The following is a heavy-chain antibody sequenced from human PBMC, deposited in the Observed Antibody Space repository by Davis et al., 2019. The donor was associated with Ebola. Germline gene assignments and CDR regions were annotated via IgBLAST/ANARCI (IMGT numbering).Heavy chain of an antibody. CDR3: ARSTYSYGYYMDF. D-gene: IGHD5-18*01. J-gene: IGHJ6*03. V-gene: IGHV4-39*07. CDR2: IFHSGST. Sequence: LRLSCAVSGGSISSNNYYWGWIRQPPGKGLEWIGRIFHSGSTYYNSSLKSRVTISVDTSKNQFSLKLSSVTAADTAVYYCARSTYSYGYYMDFWGKGTTVTVSS. CDR1: GGSISSNNYY.